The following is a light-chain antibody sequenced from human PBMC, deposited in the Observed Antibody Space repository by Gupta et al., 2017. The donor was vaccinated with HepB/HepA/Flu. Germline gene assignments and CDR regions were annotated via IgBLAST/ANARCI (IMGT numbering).Light chain of an antibody. CDR3: QAWDSSTVV. CDR2: QDS. Sequence: SYELPQPPSVSVSPGQTDSITCSGDKLGDKSACWYQQKPGQSPVLVIYQDSKRPSGIPERFSGSNSGNTATLTISGTQAMDEADYYCQAWDSSTVVFGGGTKLTVL. CDR1: KLGDKS. J-gene: IGLJ2*01. V-gene: IGLV3-1*01.